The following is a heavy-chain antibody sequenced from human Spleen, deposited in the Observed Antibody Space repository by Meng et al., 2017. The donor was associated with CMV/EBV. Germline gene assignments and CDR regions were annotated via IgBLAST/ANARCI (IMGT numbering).Heavy chain of an antibody. CDR1: GGSFSGYY. D-gene: IGHD2-2*01. J-gene: IGHJ6*02. V-gene: IGHV4-34*01. CDR2: INHSGST. Sequence: SETLSLTCAVYGGSFSGYYWSWIRQPPGKELEWIGEINHSGSTNYNPSLKSRVTISLDTSKNQFSLKLSSVTAADTAVYHCATRTYCSSSSCKSMDVWGQGTTVTVSS. CDR3: ATRTYCSSSSCKSMDV.